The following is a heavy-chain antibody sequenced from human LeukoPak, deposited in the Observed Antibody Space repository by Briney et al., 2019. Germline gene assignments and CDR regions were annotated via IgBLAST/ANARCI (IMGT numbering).Heavy chain of an antibody. CDR2: MNPNSGNT. CDR1: GGTFSSYA. V-gene: IGHV1-69*13. CDR3: AIRLTPKGYCTNGVCGNYNWFDP. J-gene: IGHJ5*02. Sequence: GASVKVSCKASGGTFSSYAISWVRQATGQGLEWMGWMNPNSGNTGYAQKFQGRVTITADESTSTAYMELSSLRSEDTAVYYCAIRLTPKGYCTNGVCGNYNWFDPWGQGTLVTVSS. D-gene: IGHD2-8*01.